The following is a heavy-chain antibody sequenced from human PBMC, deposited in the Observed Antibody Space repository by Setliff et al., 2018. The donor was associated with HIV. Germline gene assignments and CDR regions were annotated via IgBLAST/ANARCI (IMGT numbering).Heavy chain of an antibody. D-gene: IGHD6-19*01. CDR2: IYSSGGA. CDR3: ARGTRAVVGTWFDP. Sequence: PSETLSLTCTVSGGSTSTSGYYWGWIRQPPGKGREWIGSIYSSGGAYYNPSLKSRFTLSIDTSNNQFSLRLTNVTAADTAVYYCARGTRAVVGTWFDPWGQGSLVTVSS. J-gene: IGHJ5*02. V-gene: IGHV4-39*07. CDR1: GGSTSTSGYY.